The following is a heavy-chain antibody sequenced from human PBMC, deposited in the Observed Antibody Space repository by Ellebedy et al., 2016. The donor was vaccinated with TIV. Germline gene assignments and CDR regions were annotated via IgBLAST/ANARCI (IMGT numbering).Heavy chain of an antibody. CDR3: SSLVNDYDDFTIDS. J-gene: IGHJ5*01. D-gene: IGHD4-17*01. Sequence: GESLKISCAASGFTFSTYWMTWVRQAPGKGLEWVSSISSSGIYIYYADSVKGRFTISRDNAKISLYLQMNSLRAEDTAVYYCSSLVNDYDDFTIDSWGQGTLVTVSS. V-gene: IGHV3-21*01. CDR1: GFTFSTYW. CDR2: ISSSGIYI.